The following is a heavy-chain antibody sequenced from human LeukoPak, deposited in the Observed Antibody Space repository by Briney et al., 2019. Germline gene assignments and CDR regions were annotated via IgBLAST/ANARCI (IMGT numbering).Heavy chain of an antibody. CDR1: GGSISSYY. CDR2: IYYSGST. Sequence: SETLSLTCTVSGGSISSYYWSWIRQPPGKGLEWIGYIYYSGSTNYNPSLKSRVTISVDTSKNQFCLKLSSVTAADTAVYYCARRAPYSYEWSTLDYWGQGTLVTVSS. V-gene: IGHV4-59*08. CDR3: ARRAPYSYEWSTLDY. D-gene: IGHD5-18*01. J-gene: IGHJ4*02.